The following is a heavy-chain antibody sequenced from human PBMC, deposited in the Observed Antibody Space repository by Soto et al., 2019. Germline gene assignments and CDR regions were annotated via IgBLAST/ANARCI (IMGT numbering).Heavy chain of an antibody. CDR1: RFTFSNYA. CDR2: MSYDGSHK. J-gene: IGHJ6*02. CDR3: AREMAVPSDHYYGLDV. V-gene: IGHV3-30-3*01. Sequence: QVQLVESGGGVVQPGRSLRLSCAASRFTFSNYAMHWVRQAPGKGLEWLAIMSYDGSHKYYADSVEGRFTISRDNSENMLYLQMNSLKPEDTAVYYCAREMAVPSDHYYGLDVWGQGTTVTVSS. D-gene: IGHD6-19*01.